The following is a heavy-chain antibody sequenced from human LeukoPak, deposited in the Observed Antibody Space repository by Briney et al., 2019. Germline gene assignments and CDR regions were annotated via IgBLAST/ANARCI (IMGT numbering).Heavy chain of an antibody. CDR2: INPNSGGT. Sequence: ASVKVSCKASGYTFTDYYMHWVRQAPGQGLEWMGWINPNSGGTNYAQNFKGRVTMTRDTSNNTAYMELSRLRSDDAAVYYCARVVDDWDYLDYWGQGTLVTVSS. CDR3: ARVVDDWDYLDY. V-gene: IGHV1-2*02. CDR1: GYTFTDYY. J-gene: IGHJ4*02. D-gene: IGHD2-15*01.